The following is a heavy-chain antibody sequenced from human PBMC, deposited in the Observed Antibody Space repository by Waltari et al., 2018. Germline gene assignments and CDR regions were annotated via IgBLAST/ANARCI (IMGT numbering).Heavy chain of an antibody. CDR3: ARGFGQRWYDFWSGRRTRGMDV. J-gene: IGHJ6*02. CDR2: MNPNSGNT. Sequence: QVQLVQSGAEVKKPGASVKVSCKASGYTFPSYDINWVRQATGQGLEWMGWMNPNSGNTGYAQKFQGRVTMTRNTSISTAYMELSSLRSEDTAVYYCARGFGQRWYDFWSGRRTRGMDVWGQGTTVTVSS. CDR1: GYTFPSYD. D-gene: IGHD3-3*01. V-gene: IGHV1-8*01.